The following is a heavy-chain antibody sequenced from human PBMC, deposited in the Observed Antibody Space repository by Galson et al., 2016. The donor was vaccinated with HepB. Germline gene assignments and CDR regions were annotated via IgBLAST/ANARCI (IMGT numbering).Heavy chain of an antibody. CDR2: IATGTGYT. CDR3: VRARTDYSGRWFLAY. J-gene: IGHJ4*02. D-gene: IGHD6-13*01. CDR1: GFTFSSHS. Sequence: SLRLSCAASGFTFSSHSMNWVRQAPGMGLEWVSSIATGTGYTDYADSVKGRFTISRDHANNSRYLQMNSLRAEDTALYYCVRARTDYSGRWFLAYWGQGTLVTFSS. V-gene: IGHV3-21*01.